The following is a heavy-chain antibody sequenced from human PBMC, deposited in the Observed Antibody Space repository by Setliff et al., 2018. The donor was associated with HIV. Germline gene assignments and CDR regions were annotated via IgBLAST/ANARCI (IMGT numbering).Heavy chain of an antibody. D-gene: IGHD3-22*01. Sequence: AGGSLRLSCAASGFTFSSYRMSWVRQAPGKGLEWVSGISWNSGDIGYADSVRGRFTISRDNAKNSLYLQMNSLRAEDTAVYYCARPNYYDSSGSFDYWGQGTLVTVSS. CDR1: GFTFSSYR. CDR2: ISWNSGDI. V-gene: IGHV3-21*06. J-gene: IGHJ4*02. CDR3: ARPNYYDSSGSFDY.